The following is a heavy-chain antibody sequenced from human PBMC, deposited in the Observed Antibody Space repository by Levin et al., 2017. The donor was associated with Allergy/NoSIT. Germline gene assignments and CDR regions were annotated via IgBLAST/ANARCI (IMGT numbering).Heavy chain of an antibody. CDR3: AREDIVVVPAADYYYYYGMDV. V-gene: IGHV3-7*01. CDR1: GFTFSSYW. Sequence: GESLKISCAASGFTFSSYWMSWVRQAPGKGLEWVANIKQDGSEKYYVDSVKGRFTISRDNAKNSLYLQMNSLRAEDTAVYYCAREDIVVVPAADYYYYYGMDVWGQGTTVTVSS. CDR2: IKQDGSEK. D-gene: IGHD2-2*01. J-gene: IGHJ6*02.